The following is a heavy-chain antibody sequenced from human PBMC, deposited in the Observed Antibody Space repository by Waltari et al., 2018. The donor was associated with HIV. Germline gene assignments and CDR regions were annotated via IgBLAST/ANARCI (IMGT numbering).Heavy chain of an antibody. CDR3: ASGSIIGITMIVVVISDAFDI. CDR1: GGSISSSSYY. CDR2: IYYSGRT. D-gene: IGHD3-22*01. Sequence: QLQLQESGPGLVKPSETLSLTCTVSGGSISSSSYYWGGIRQPPGKGLEWIGSIYYSGRTYYNPSLKIRVTISVDTSKNQFSLKLSSVTAADTAVYYCASGSIIGITMIVVVISDAFDIWGQGTMVTVSS. V-gene: IGHV4-39*07. J-gene: IGHJ3*02.